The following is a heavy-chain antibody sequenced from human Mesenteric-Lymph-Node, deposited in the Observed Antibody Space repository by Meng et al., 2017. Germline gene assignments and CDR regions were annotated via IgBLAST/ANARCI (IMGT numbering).Heavy chain of an antibody. D-gene: IGHD3-10*01. CDR1: GGSFSGYY. J-gene: IGHJ4*02. Sequence: SETLSLTCAVYGGSFSGYYWSWIRQPPGKGLEWIGEINHSGSTNYNPSLKSRVTISVDTSKNQFSLKLSSVTAADTAVYYCAGKYYYGSGSYLYFDYWGQGTLVTVSS. CDR2: INHSGST. CDR3: AGKYYYGSGSYLYFDY. V-gene: IGHV4-34*01.